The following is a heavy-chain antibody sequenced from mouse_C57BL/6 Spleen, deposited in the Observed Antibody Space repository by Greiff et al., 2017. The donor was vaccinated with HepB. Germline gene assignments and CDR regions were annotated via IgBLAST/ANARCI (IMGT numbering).Heavy chain of an antibody. V-gene: IGHV1-64*01. CDR3: ARDNYDYSAWFAY. J-gene: IGHJ3*01. D-gene: IGHD2-4*01. CDR2: IHPNSGST. Sequence: QVQLQQPGAELVKPGASVKLSCKASGYTFTSYWMHWVKQSPGQGLEWIGMIHPNSGSTNYNEKFKSKATLTVDKSSSTAYMQLSSLTSEDSAVYYCARDNYDYSAWFAYWGQGTLVTVSA. CDR1: GYTFTSYW.